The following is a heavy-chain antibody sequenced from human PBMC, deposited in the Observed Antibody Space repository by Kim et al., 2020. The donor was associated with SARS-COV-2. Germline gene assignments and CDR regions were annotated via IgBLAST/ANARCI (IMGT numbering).Heavy chain of an antibody. CDR3: ARVRRVGYRPGGWFDP. D-gene: IGHD5-12*01. V-gene: IGHV4-34*01. CDR2: INHSGST. J-gene: IGHJ5*02. CDR1: GGSFSGYY. Sequence: SETLSLTCAVYGGSFSGYYWSWIRQPPGKGLEWIGEINHSGSTNYNPSLKSRVTISVDTSKNQFSLKLSSVTAADTAVYYCARVRRVGYRPGGWFDPWGQGTLVTVSS.